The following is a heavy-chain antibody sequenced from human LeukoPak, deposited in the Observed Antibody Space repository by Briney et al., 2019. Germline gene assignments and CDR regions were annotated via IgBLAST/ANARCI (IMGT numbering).Heavy chain of an antibody. V-gene: IGHV3-7*01. CDR3: ARALGEDYFDY. J-gene: IGHJ4*02. CDR2: IKEDGSEK. Sequence: PGGSLRLSCVASGFTFSSYWMSWVRQAPGKGLEWVANIKEDGSEKYYVDSMKGRFTISRDNAKNSLYLQMHSLRAEDTAVYYCARALGEDYFDYWGQGTLVTVSS. D-gene: IGHD3-10*01. CDR1: GFTFSSYW.